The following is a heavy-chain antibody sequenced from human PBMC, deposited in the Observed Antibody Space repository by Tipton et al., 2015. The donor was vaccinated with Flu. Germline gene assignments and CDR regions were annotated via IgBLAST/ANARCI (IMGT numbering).Heavy chain of an antibody. Sequence: SLRLSCAASGFTFSSYAMSWVRQAPGKGLEWVSAISGSGGSTYYADSVKGRFTISRDNSKNTLYLQMNSLRAEDTAVYYCAKGSYGDRGFYYYYYMDVWGKGTTVTVSS. CDR3: AKGSYGDRGFYYYYYMDV. CDR2: ISGSGGST. V-gene: IGHV3-23*01. D-gene: IGHD4-17*01. CDR1: GFTFSSYA. J-gene: IGHJ6*03.